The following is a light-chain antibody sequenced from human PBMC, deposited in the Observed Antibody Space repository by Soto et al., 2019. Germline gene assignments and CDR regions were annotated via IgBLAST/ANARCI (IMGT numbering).Light chain of an antibody. CDR2: EVS. Sequence: QSVLTQPASVSGSPGQSITISCTGTSSDVGSYNLVSWYQQHPGKAPKLMIYEVSKRPSGDSNRFSGSKSGNTASLTISGLQAEDEADYYCCSYAGSSTFLYVFGTGTKVTVL. CDR3: CSYAGSSTFLYV. CDR1: SSDVGSYNL. J-gene: IGLJ1*01. V-gene: IGLV2-23*02.